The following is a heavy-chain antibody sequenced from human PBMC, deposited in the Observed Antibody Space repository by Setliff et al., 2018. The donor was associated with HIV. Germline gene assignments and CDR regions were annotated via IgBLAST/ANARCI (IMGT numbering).Heavy chain of an antibody. J-gene: IGHJ4*02. Sequence: ASVKVSCKASGGTFSSYAISWVRQAPGQGLEWMGWISAYSGDTNYAQKFQGRLTMTTDTSTSTAYMELRSLKSDDTAVYYCARGKTWLRFLDYWGQGTLVTVSS. CDR2: ISAYSGDT. CDR1: GGTFSSYA. V-gene: IGHV1-18*01. D-gene: IGHD5-12*01. CDR3: ARGKTWLRFLDY.